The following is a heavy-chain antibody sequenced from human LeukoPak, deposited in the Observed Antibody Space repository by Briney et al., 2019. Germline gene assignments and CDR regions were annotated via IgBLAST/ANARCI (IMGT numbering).Heavy chain of an antibody. J-gene: IGHJ4*02. CDR1: GYTFSSYG. D-gene: IGHD4/OR15-4a*01. CDR3: ARGVWWPHSGLDY. V-gene: IGHV1-18*01. CDR2: ISADNGNT. Sequence: ASVKVSCKDSGYTFSSYGISWVRQAPGKGLEWMGWISADNGNTKYADKLQGRVTMTTDTSTTTAYMELRSLRSDDTAVYYCARGVWWPHSGLDYWGQGTLVTVSS.